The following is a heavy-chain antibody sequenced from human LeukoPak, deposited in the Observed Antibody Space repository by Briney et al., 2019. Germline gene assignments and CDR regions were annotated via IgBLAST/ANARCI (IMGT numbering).Heavy chain of an antibody. V-gene: IGHV4-59*01. CDR3: ARDGAVDILTGYGAFDM. J-gene: IGHJ3*02. D-gene: IGHD3-9*01. CDR1: GGSISSYY. CDR2: IYYSGSP. Sequence: PSETLSLTCTVSGGSISSYYWSWIRQPPGKGLEWIGYIYYSGSPNYNPSLNSRVTISLDTSRNQFSLKLSSVTAADTAVYYCARDGAVDILTGYGAFDMWGQGTMVTVSS.